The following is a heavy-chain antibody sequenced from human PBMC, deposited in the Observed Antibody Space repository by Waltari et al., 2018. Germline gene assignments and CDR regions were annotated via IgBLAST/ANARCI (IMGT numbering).Heavy chain of an antibody. Sequence: QLQLQESGPGLVKPSETLSLTCTVSGGSISSSSYYWGWIRQPPGKGLEWIGSIYYSGSTYYNRSLKSRDTRSVDTSKNQFSLKQSAVTAADTAVYYCARVYSEMTGDVDWYFDRWGRGTLVTGAS. J-gene: IGHJ2*01. V-gene: IGHV4-39*07. D-gene: IGHD7-27*01. CDR2: IYYSGST. CDR1: GGSISSSSYY. CDR3: ARVYSEMTGDVDWYFDR.